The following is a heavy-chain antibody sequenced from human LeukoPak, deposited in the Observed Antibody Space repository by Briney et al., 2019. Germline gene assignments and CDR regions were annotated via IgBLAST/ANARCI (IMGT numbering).Heavy chain of an antibody. CDR3: AKEYCSGGSCYDY. CDR1: GFTFSSYA. D-gene: IGHD2-15*01. Sequence: GGSLRLSCAASGFTFSSYAMSWVRQAPGKGLEWVSAISDSGGSTYYADSVKGRFTISRDNSKNTLYLPMNSLRAEDTAVYYCAKEYCSGGSCYDYWGQGTLVTVSS. J-gene: IGHJ4*02. CDR2: ISDSGGST. V-gene: IGHV3-23*01.